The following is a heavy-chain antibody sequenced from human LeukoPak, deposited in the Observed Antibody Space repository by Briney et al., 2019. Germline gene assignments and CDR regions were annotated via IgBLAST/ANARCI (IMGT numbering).Heavy chain of an antibody. J-gene: IGHJ6*04. CDR1: GGTFSSYA. V-gene: IGHV1-69*13. CDR2: IIPIFGTA. Sequence: SVKVSCKASGGTFSSYAISWVRQAPGQGLEWMGGIIPIFGTANYAQKFQGRVTITADESTSTAYMELSSLRSEDTAVYYCARGQDIVVVPAANRVNYYYGMDVWGKGTRVTVSS. CDR3: ARGQDIVVVPAANRVNYYYGMDV. D-gene: IGHD2-2*01.